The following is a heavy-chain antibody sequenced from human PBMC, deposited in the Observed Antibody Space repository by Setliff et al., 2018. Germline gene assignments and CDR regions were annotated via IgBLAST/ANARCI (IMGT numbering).Heavy chain of an antibody. CDR2: IYYSGTT. D-gene: IGHD3-10*01. CDR3: ARHDARGYYYYMDV. Sequence: SETLSLTCTVSGGSISSSDFYWGWIRLPPGKGLEWIGSIYYSGTTYYNPSLKSPVTISIDTSKNQFSLKLSSVTAADTAIYYCARHDARGYYYYMDVWGEGTTVTVSS. V-gene: IGHV4-39*01. CDR1: GGSISSSDFY. J-gene: IGHJ6*03.